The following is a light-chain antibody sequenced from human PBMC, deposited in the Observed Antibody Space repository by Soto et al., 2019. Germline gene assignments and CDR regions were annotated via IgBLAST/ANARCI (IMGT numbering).Light chain of an antibody. CDR2: GAS. CDR3: RHYNCWPRSWT. J-gene: IGKJ1*01. CDR1: QSVSIN. Sequence: EIVMTQSPATLSVSPGERATLSCRASQSVSINLAWYQQKPGQAPRLLIYGASTRATGIPARFRGSGSGTEFNLTISSLQFEDIAVYTCRHYNCWPRSWTFGQGTKVDIK. V-gene: IGKV3-15*01.